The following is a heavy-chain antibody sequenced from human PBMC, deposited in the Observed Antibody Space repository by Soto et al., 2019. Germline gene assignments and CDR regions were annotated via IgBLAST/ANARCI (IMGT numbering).Heavy chain of an antibody. CDR1: GDSISVGYY. J-gene: IGHJ6*02. Sequence: QVQLQASGPGLVKPSQTLSLTCTVSGDSISVGYYWSWIRQHPGKGLEWIGYVSPSGTTYYNPSLKSRVSISTDTSKNQFSLEVSSVTAADTAVYYCARDRGSYGMDVWGQGTTVTVSS. V-gene: IGHV4-31*03. CDR2: VSPSGTT. CDR3: ARDRGSYGMDV.